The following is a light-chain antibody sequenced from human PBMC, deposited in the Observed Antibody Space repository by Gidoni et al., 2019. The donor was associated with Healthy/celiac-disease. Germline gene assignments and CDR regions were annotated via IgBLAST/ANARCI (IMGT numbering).Light chain of an antibody. V-gene: IGKV1-39*01. J-gene: IGKJ5*01. CDR3: QQSYSTPRVT. CDR1: QSISSY. Sequence: DPDTITCRASQSISSYLNWYQQKPGKAPKLLIYAASSLQSGVPSRFSGSGSGTDFTLTISSLQPEDFATYYCQQSYSTPRVTFXPXTRLEIK. CDR2: AAS.